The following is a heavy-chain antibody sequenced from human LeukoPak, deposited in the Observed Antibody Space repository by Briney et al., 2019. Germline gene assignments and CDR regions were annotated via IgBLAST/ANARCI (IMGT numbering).Heavy chain of an antibody. CDR1: GGSISSYY. J-gene: IGHJ6*02. CDR2: IYYSGST. CDR3: ARTRITIFGVVHYYYGMDV. V-gene: IGHV4-59*01. Sequence: SETLSLTCTVSGGSISSYYWSWIRQPPGKGLEWIGYIYYSGSTNYNPSLKSRVTISVDTSKNQSSLKLSSVTAADTAVYYCARTRITIFGVVHYYYGMDVWAKGPRSPSP. D-gene: IGHD3-3*01.